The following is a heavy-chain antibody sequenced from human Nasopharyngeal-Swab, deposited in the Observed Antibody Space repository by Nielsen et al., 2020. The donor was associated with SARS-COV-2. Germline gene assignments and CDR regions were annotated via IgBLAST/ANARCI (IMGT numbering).Heavy chain of an antibody. J-gene: IGHJ4*02. D-gene: IGHD3-16*01. CDR3: ARDFGMATFDS. CDR1: GFTFSNYW. CDR2: ITHDGSGT. V-gene: IGHV3-74*03. Sequence: GASLQISCAASGFTFSNYWMYWVRQAPGKGLEWASRITHDGSGTKYADSVKGRFTISRDNAKNTLYLHMNSLTAEDTAAYYCARDFGMATFDSWGQGTLVTVSS.